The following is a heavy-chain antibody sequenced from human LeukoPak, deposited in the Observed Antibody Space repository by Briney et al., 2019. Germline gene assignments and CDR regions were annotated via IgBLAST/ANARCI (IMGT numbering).Heavy chain of an antibody. CDR1: GGSISSSNYR. Sequence: SEALSLTCSVSGGSISSSNYRWGWIRQPPGKGLEWIGSIYYSGSTYYNPSLKSRVSISVDTSKNQFSLKLSSVTAADTAVYYCARKLWSYYFDYWGQGNLVTVSS. CDR3: ARKLWSYYFDY. D-gene: IGHD3-10*01. V-gene: IGHV4-39*01. J-gene: IGHJ4*02. CDR2: IYYSGST.